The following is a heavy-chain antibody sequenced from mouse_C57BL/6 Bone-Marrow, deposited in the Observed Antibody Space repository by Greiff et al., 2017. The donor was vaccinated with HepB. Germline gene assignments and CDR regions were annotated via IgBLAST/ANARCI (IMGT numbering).Heavy chain of an antibody. V-gene: IGHV2-2*01. J-gene: IGHJ2*01. CDR1: GFSLTSYG. Sequence: VKLVESGPGLVQPSQSLSITCTVSGFSLTSYGVHWVRQSPGKGLEWLGVIWSGGSTDYNAAFISRLSISKDNSKSQVFFKMNSLQADDTAIYYCARTRWYYFDYWGQGTTLTVSS. D-gene: IGHD2-3*01. CDR2: IWSGGST. CDR3: ARTRWYYFDY.